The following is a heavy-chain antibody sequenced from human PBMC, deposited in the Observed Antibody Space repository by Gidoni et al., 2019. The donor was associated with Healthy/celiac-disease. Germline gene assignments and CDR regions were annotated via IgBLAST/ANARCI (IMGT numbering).Heavy chain of an antibody. D-gene: IGHD1-26*01. CDR3: ARILGGWELPYDAFDI. CDR1: GGTFISYA. CDR2: ILPIFGTA. V-gene: IGHV1-69*01. Sequence: QVQLVQSGAEVKKPGSSVKVSCKASGGTFISYAISWVRQAPGQGLEWMGGILPIFGTANYAQKFQCRVTITADESTSTAYMELSSLRSEDTAVYYCARILGGWELPYDAFDIWGQGTMVTVSS. J-gene: IGHJ3*02.